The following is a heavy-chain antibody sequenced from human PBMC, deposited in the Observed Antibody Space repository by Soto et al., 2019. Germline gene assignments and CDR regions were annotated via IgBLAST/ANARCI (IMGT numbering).Heavy chain of an antibody. J-gene: IGHJ4*02. D-gene: IGHD4-17*01. Sequence: SETLSLTCTVSSGSGGFFWNWIRQHPGKGLEWIGFISYSGSTYYNPSLKSRVTISVDTSKNQISLRLSSVTAADTAVYYCARELTTGDSNGGFEYWGQGIPVTV. V-gene: IGHV4-31*03. CDR2: ISYSGST. CDR3: ARELTTGDSNGGFEY. CDR1: SGSGGFF.